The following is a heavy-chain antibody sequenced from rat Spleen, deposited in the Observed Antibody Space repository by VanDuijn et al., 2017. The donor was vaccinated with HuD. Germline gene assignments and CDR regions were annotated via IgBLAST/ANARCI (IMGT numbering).Heavy chain of an antibody. CDR1: GFNFNDYW. V-gene: IGHV5-29*01. D-gene: IGHD1-9*01. CDR3: ARRHYGYTDYFDY. Sequence: EVQLVESGGGLVQPGRSLKLSCAASGFNFNDYWMGWVRQAPTKGLEWVATISYGDSSGHSGTYYRDSVKGRFTISRDNAKSTLSLQMDSLRSEDTATYYCARRHYGYTDYFDYWGQGVMVTVSS. J-gene: IGHJ2*01. CDR2: ISYGDSSGHSGT.